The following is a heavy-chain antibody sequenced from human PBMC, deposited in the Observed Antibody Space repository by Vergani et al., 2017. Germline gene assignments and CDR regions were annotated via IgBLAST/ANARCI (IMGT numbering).Heavy chain of an antibody. V-gene: IGHV4-39*01. CDR1: GYSIRTTSYY. CDR3: ARPLREGRDGYVTGAFDL. J-gene: IGHJ3*01. CDR2: LLYSGTA. Sequence: QVQLQESGPGLVKPSETLSLTCAVSGYSIRTTSYYWGWIRQSPGKGLEWIGSLLYSGTAYYNPSLKSRVTISADTSKNQFSLRLNSVTAADTAVYSCARPLREGRDGYVTGAFDLWGQGTVVIVSS. D-gene: IGHD5-24*01.